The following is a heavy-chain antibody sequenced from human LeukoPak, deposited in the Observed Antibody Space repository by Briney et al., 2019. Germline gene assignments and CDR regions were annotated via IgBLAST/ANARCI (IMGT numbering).Heavy chain of an antibody. V-gene: IGHV3-21*01. Sequence: KPGGSLRLSCAASGFTFSSYSMNWVRQAPGKGLEWVSAISPWSDYIYYVDSVKGRFTISRDYAKNSLYLQMNSLRAEDTAVYYCARGLGLVGTSADYWGQGTLVTVSS. CDR1: GFTFSSYS. J-gene: IGHJ4*02. D-gene: IGHD2-2*01. CDR2: ISPWSDYI. CDR3: ARGLGLVGTSADY.